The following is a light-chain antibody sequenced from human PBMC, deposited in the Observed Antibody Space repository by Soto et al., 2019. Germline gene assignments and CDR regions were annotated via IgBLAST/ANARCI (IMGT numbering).Light chain of an antibody. CDR2: KAS. V-gene: IGKV1-5*03. CDR1: QGISTY. J-gene: IGKJ1*01. CDR3: QQYNSYWT. Sequence: IQLTQSPSSLSASVGDRVTITFRASQGISTYLAWYQQKPGKAPKLLIYKASSLESGVPSRFSGSGSGTEFTLTISSLQPDDFATYYCQQYNSYWTFGQGTKVDIK.